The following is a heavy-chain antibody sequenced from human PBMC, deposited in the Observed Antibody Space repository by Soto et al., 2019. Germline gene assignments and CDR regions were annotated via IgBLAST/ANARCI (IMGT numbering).Heavy chain of an antibody. CDR3: AAVRSVRAFRKTDDDFDI. CDR2: IVVGSGNT. D-gene: IGHD3-16*01. CDR1: GFTFTGSA. Sequence: SVKVSCKASGFTFTGSAVQWVRQARGQRLEWIGWIVVGSGNTNYAQKFQERVTITRDMSTSTAYMELSSLRSEDTAVYYCAAVRSVRAFRKTDDDFDIWGQGTMVTVSS. V-gene: IGHV1-58*01. J-gene: IGHJ3*02.